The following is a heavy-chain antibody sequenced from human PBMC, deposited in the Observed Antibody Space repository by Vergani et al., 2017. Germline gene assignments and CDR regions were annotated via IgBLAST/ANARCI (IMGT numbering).Heavy chain of an antibody. D-gene: IGHD2-2*02. V-gene: IGHV3-23*01. CDR1: GYTFSSYA. Sequence: EVQLLESGGGLVQPGGSLRLSCAASGYTFSSYAMSWVRQAPGKGLEWVSAISGSGGSTYYADSVKGRFTISRDNSKNTLYLQMNSLRAEDTAVYYCAKEDIVVVPAAIPRWYFDLWGRGTLVTVSS. CDR2: ISGSGGST. CDR3: AKEDIVVVPAAIPRWYFDL. J-gene: IGHJ2*01.